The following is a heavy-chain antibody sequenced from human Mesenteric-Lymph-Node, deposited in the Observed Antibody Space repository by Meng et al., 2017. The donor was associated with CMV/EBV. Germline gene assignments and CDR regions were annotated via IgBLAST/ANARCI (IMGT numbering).Heavy chain of an antibody. CDR3: ARVGADSSGYDLCDCDR. J-gene: IGHJ2*01. D-gene: IGHD3-22*01. Sequence: FSVSSSSMCWRREAPGKGLEFVSVIDSGSSISYADSVKGRFTICRDSSKNSLYLQMNSLRAEDTAVYYCARVGADSSGYDLCDCDRWGRGTLVTVSS. V-gene: IGHV3-66*01. CDR1: FSVSSSS. CDR2: IDSGSSI.